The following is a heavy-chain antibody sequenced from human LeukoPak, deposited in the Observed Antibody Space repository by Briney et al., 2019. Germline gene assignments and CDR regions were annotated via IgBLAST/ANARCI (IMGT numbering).Heavy chain of an antibody. V-gene: IGHV4-34*01. Sequence: SETLSLTCAVYGGSFGGYYWSWIRQPPGKGLEWIGEINHSGSTNYNPSLKSRVTISVDTSKNQFSLKLSSVTAADTAVYYCARVFTIFGVVILYFDLWGRGTLVTVSS. J-gene: IGHJ2*01. CDR2: INHSGST. CDR1: GGSFGGYY. CDR3: ARVFTIFGVVILYFDL. D-gene: IGHD3-3*01.